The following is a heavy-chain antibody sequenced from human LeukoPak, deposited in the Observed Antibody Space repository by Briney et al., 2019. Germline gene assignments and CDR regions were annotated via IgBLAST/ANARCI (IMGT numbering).Heavy chain of an antibody. D-gene: IGHD6-19*01. CDR3: ARRPRYSSGLNWFDP. Sequence: SETLSLTCTVSGGSISSYYWSWIRQPPGKGLEWIGEINHSGSTNYNPSLKSRVTISVDTSKNQFSLKLSSVTAADTAVYYCARRPRYSSGLNWFDPWGQGTLVTVSS. CDR2: INHSGST. J-gene: IGHJ5*02. CDR1: GGSISSYY. V-gene: IGHV4-34*01.